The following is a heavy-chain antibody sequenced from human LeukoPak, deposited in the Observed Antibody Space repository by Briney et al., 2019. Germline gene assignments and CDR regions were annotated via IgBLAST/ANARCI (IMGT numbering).Heavy chain of an antibody. CDR3: ARARTRGNNWYFDY. CDR1: GGSGDSINTYY. J-gene: IGHJ4*02. CDR2: VYYRVNT. D-gene: IGHD1-1*01. V-gene: IGHV4-59*01. Sequence: SETLSLTCTVPGGSGDSINTYYWNWIRQPPGKGLEWIGYVYYRVNTNYNPSLKSRLTISVDTSKSQFSLKVSSVTAADTAVYYCARARTRGNNWYFDYWGQGTLVTVSS.